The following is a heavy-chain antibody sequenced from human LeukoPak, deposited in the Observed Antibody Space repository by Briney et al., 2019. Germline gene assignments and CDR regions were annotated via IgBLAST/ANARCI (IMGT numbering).Heavy chain of an antibody. CDR1: GFTFSSYA. CDR2: VSYDGSNK. V-gene: IGHV3-30-3*01. Sequence: PGGSLRLSCAASGFTFSSYAMHWVRQAPGKGLEWVAVVSYDGSNKYYADSVKGRFTISRVNSKNTLYLQMNSLRAEDTAVYYCACDSSGYIPSYWGQGTLVTVSS. J-gene: IGHJ4*02. CDR3: ACDSSGYIPSY. D-gene: IGHD3-22*01.